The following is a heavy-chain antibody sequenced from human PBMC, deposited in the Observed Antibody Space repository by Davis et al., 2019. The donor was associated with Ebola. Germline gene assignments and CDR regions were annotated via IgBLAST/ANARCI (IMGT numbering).Heavy chain of an antibody. Sequence: GESLKISCAASGFTFSSYAMHWVRQAPGKGLEWVALISDDGSNKYYADSVKGRFTISRDNSKNTLYLQMNSLRAEDTAVYYCARERYYYDSSGYYPVWGQGTLVTVSS. CDR2: ISDDGSNK. D-gene: IGHD3-22*01. CDR3: ARERYYYDSSGYYPV. CDR1: GFTFSSYA. J-gene: IGHJ4*02. V-gene: IGHV3-30*04.